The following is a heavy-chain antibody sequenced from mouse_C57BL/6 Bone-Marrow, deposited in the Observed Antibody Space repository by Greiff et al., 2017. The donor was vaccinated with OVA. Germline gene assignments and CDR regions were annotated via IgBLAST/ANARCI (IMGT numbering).Heavy chain of an antibody. V-gene: IGHV1-54*01. CDR2: INPGSGGT. J-gene: IGHJ2*01. Sequence: QVQLKESGAELVRPGTSVKVSCKASGYAFTNYLIEWVKQRPGQGLEWIGVINPGSGGTNYNEKFKSKATLTADKSSRTAYMQLSSLTAKYSAVYFCARAKIFDYWGQGTTLTVSS. CDR3: ARAKIFDY. CDR1: GYAFTNYL.